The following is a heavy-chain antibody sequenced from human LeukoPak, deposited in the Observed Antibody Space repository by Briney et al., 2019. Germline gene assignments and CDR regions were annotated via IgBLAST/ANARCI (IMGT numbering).Heavy chain of an antibody. Sequence: SETLSLTCAVYGGSFSGYYWSWIRQPPGKGLEWIGEINHSGSTNYNPSLKSRVTISVDTSKNQFSLKLSSVTAADTAVYYCASRKGIAAAGTLVRYFDLWGRGTLVTVSS. J-gene: IGHJ2*01. D-gene: IGHD6-13*01. V-gene: IGHV4-34*01. CDR2: INHSGST. CDR1: GGSFSGYY. CDR3: ASRKGIAAAGTLVRYFDL.